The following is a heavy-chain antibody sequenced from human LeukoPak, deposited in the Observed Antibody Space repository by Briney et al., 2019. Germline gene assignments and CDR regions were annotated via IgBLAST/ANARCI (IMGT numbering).Heavy chain of an antibody. Sequence: SETLSLTCTASGGSISSSSYYWGWIRQPPGEGLEWIATIYYTGITYYNPSLKSRVTISIDTSKNQFTLKLSSVTAADTAVYYCARPGLGARHFDSWGQGTLVTVSS. D-gene: IGHD6-6*01. CDR2: IYYTGIT. J-gene: IGHJ4*02. V-gene: IGHV4-39*01. CDR1: GGSISSSSYY. CDR3: ARPGLGARHFDS.